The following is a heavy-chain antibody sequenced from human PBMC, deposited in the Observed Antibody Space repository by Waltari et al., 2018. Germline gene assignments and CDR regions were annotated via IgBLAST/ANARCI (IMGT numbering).Heavy chain of an antibody. J-gene: IGHJ4*02. CDR2: IYTSGST. Sequence: QVQLQESGPGLVKPSQTLSLTCSVSGASISRGRYYWCWIRQPAGKGLEWIGRIYTSGSTNYNPSLKSRVTISVDTSKNQFSLKLSSVTAADTAVYYCAREAGYGVGDYWGQGTLVTVSS. CDR1: GASISRGRYY. V-gene: IGHV4-61*02. CDR3: AREAGYGVGDY. D-gene: IGHD5-18*01.